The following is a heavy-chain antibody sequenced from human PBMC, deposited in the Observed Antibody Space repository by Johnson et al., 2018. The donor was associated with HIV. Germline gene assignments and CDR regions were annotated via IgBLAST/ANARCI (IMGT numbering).Heavy chain of an antibody. Sequence: VQVVESGGGLVQPGGSLRLSCAASGFTVSSNYMSWVRQAPGKGLEWVSVLYSGGSTYYADFVKDRFIISRDNSKNTLYLQMNSLRAEDTAVYYCARDGGYSYGDAFDIWGQGTMVTVSS. J-gene: IGHJ3*02. CDR1: GFTVSSNY. D-gene: IGHD5-18*01. CDR2: LYSGGST. CDR3: ARDGGYSYGDAFDI. V-gene: IGHV3-66*01.